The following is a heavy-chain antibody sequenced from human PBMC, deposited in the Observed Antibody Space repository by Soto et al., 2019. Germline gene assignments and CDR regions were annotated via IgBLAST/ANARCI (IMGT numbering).Heavy chain of an antibody. V-gene: IGHV1-69*17. D-gene: IGHD4-17*01. CDR1: GGSLNNDA. Sequence: VQLVQSGGEVKKPGSSVRVSGKASGGSLNNDAFNWLRQAPGQGLEWLGGIIPISEITEYAQKFQGRGILTADKSTGTAYMELSSLRLEDTALYYCARGDYGDYHSYYYGMAVWGQGTTVTVSS. CDR3: ARGDYGDYHSYYYGMAV. CDR2: IIPISEIT. J-gene: IGHJ6*02.